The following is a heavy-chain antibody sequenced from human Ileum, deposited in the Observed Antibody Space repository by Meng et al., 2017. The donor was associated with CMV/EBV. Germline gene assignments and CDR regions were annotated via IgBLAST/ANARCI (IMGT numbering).Heavy chain of an antibody. CDR1: GGSISSSSYY. CDR3: ARTTMVRGVTFSYYYYGMDV. Sequence: SETLSLTCTVSGGSISSSSYYWGWIRQPPGKGLEWIGSLYYSGSTYSNPSLKSRVTISVDTSKNQFSLKMSSVTAADTAVYYCARTTMVRGVTFSYYYYGMDVWGQGTTVTVSS. J-gene: IGHJ6*02. V-gene: IGHV4-39*07. CDR2: LYYSGST. D-gene: IGHD3-10*01.